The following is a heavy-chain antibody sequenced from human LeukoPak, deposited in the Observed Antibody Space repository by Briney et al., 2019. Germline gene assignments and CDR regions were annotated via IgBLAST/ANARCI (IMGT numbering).Heavy chain of an antibody. CDR3: ARVVAEGAGTYYFDY. CDR2: IYYSGST. D-gene: IGHD6-19*01. V-gene: IGHV4-59*08. CDR1: GGSISSYY. Sequence: PSETLSLTCTVSGGSISSYYWSWIRQPPGKGLEWIGYIYYSGSTYYNPSLKSRVTISVDTSKNQFSLKLRFVTAADTAVYYCARVVAEGAGTYYFDYWGQGTLVTVSS. J-gene: IGHJ4*02.